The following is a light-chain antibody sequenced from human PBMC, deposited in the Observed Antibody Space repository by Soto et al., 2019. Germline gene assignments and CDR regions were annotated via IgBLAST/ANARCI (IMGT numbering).Light chain of an antibody. CDR1: QTVARSS. CDR2: GAS. CDR3: QQYATSPLT. J-gene: IGKJ4*01. V-gene: IGKV3-20*01. Sequence: ENVLTQSPGRLSLSPGERATLSCRASQTVARSSIAWYQQKVGQPPRLLIYGASGRATGVPDRISGSGSGTVFTLTIARVEAEDFAVYHCQQYATSPLTFGGGTTLEIK.